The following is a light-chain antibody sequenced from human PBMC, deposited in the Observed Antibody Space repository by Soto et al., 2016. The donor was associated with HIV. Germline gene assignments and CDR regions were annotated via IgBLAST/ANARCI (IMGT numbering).Light chain of an antibody. Sequence: DIQMTQSPSSLSASVGDRVTITCRASQSINTYLNWYQQTPGKAPKLLIYAASNLQSGVPSRFSGSGFGTDFTLTIYSLQPEDFATYYCQQFKKYPGTFGQGTKVGDQT. CDR1: QSINTY. V-gene: IGKV1-39*01. J-gene: IGKJ2*01. CDR3: QQFKKYPGT. CDR2: AAS.